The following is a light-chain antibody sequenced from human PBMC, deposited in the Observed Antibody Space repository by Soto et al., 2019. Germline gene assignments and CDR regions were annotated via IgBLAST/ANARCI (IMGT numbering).Light chain of an antibody. CDR2: DAS. V-gene: IGKV1-5*01. J-gene: IGKJ3*01. Sequence: DIQMTQSPSTLSVSVGDRVTISCRASQNINDWLAWYQQKPGKAPDLLIYDASSLQSGVPSRFSGSGSGTEFTLTISSLQPEDFATYYCQQYSGFSSSVNFGPGTKVEI. CDR3: QQYSGFSSSVN. CDR1: QNINDW.